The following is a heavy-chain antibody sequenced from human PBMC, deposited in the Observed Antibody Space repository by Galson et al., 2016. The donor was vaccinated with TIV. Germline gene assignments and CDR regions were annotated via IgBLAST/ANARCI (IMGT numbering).Heavy chain of an antibody. CDR1: GYTFRGYP. CDR3: AREAIAAAGYDY. V-gene: IGHV1-3*01. D-gene: IGHD6-25*01. J-gene: IGHJ4*02. Sequence: SVKVSCKASGYTFRGYPIHWVRQAPGERLEWMGWINAANGNTKFSQRFQGRVTFTRDTSATTVYMELNSLTSEDTAVYHCAREAIAAAGYDYWGQGTLVTVSS. CDR2: INAANGNT.